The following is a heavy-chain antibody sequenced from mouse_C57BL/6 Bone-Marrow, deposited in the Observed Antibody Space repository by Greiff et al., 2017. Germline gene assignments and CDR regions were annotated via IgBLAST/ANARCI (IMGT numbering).Heavy chain of an antibody. Sequence: EVQLQQSVAELVRPGASVKLSCTASGFNIKNTYMHWVKQRPEQGLEWIGRIDPANGNTTYAPKFQGKATITAATSSNTAYLQLSSLTSEDTAIYYCASGSNYFAWFAYWGQGTLVTVSA. CDR3: ASGSNYFAWFAY. CDR2: IDPANGNT. V-gene: IGHV14-3*01. D-gene: IGHD2-5*01. J-gene: IGHJ3*01. CDR1: GFNIKNTY.